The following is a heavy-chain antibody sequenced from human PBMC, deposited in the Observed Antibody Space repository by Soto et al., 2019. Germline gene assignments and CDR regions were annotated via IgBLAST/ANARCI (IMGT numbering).Heavy chain of an antibody. D-gene: IGHD6-19*01. CDR1: GFKFSMFG. J-gene: IGHJ5*02. CDR2: ISSSSATI. Sequence: ELFLQESGGDLVQPGGFLRLSCVASGFKFSMFGMNWVRQAPGKGLEWIAYISSSSATIIYGGSVEGRFTVSRDNAEKSLFLQMKSLRDEDTAVYYCARDKGGTVAGFNWFDPWGHGTPVTVST. CDR3: ARDKGGTVAGFNWFDP. V-gene: IGHV3-48*02.